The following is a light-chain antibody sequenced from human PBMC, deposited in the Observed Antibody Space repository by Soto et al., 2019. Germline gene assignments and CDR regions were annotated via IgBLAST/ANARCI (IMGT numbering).Light chain of an antibody. CDR3: QKHHSAPLT. CDR1: QGISNY. V-gene: IGKV1-27*01. CDR2: AAS. J-gene: IGKJ5*01. Sequence: DIQMTQSPSSLSAAVGDRVTITCRASQGISNYLAWYQQKPGKVPKLLIYAASTLQSGFPSRFSGSGSGTDFTLTISRLQPEDIATPRCQKHHSAPLTFGQGTRLEIK.